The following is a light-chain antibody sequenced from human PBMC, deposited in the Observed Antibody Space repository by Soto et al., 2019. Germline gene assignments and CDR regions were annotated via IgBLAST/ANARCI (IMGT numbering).Light chain of an antibody. J-gene: IGKJ4*01. CDR3: QQRSNWPLT. CDR1: PSVTNY. CDR2: GAF. Sequence: EIVLTQSPATLSLSPGERATLSCRASPSVTNYLAWYQQKPGQPPRLLIYGAFNRAAGIPARFSGSGSGTEFPLTISSLQSEDFAVYYCQQRSNWPLTFGGGTKVDIK. V-gene: IGKV3-11*01.